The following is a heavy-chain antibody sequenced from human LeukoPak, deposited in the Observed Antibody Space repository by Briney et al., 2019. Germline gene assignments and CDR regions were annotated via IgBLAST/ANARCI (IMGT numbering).Heavy chain of an antibody. CDR3: ARTREGVWGSYSP. CDR1: GYSFTDYY. CDR2: INPKGGGT. Sequence: ASVKVSCKASGYSFTDYYILWVRLAPGQELEWMGWINPKGGGTHYAQKFQGRVSMTRDTSINTVHLELSSLKTNDTAVYYCARTREGVWGSYSPWGQGTLVTVSS. D-gene: IGHD3-16*01. V-gene: IGHV1-2*02. J-gene: IGHJ4*02.